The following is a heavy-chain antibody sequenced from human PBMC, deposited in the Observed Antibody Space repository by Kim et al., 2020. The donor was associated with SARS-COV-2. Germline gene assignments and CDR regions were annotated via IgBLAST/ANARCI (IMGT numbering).Heavy chain of an antibody. V-gene: IGHV1-3*01. Sequence: GNTKYSQKFQGRVTITRDTSASTAYMELSSLRSEDTAVYYCARVEVDTAVWGQGTLVTVSS. CDR3: ARVEVDTAV. CDR2: GNT. J-gene: IGHJ4*02. D-gene: IGHD5-18*01.